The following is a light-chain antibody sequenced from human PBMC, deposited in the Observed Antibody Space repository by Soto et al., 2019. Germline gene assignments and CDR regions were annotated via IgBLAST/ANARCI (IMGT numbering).Light chain of an antibody. J-gene: IGKJ1*01. CDR3: QQYSSWPRT. CDR2: GAS. Sequence: EIVLTQSPATLSVSPGGRATLSCRASQNILYNLAWYQPKPGQAPRLLVYGASTRATDAPPRFRGSGSGTEVSLTISSLQSEDFATYFCQQYSSWPRTFGQGSRVEIK. V-gene: IGKV3-15*01. CDR1: QNILYN.